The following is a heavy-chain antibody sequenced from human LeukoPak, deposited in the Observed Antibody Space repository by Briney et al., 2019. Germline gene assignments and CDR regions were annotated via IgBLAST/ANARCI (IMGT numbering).Heavy chain of an antibody. J-gene: IGHJ4*02. CDR2: IDSNGRST. CDR3: ARDMSYRGSYYLDY. Sequence: PGGSLRLSCEASGFRFDGYGMTWVRQVPGKGLEWISGIDSNGRSTNYADFVKGRFTISRDNAKNSLYLQMNSLRAEDTAVYYCARDMSYRGSYYLDYWGQGTLVTVSS. V-gene: IGHV3-20*04. D-gene: IGHD1-26*01. CDR1: GFRFDGYG.